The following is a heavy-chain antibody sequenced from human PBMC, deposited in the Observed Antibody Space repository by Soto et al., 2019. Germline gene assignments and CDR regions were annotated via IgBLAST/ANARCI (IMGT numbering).Heavy chain of an antibody. CDR1: GGTFSSYA. V-gene: IGHV1-69*06. Sequence: QVQLVQSGAEAKKPGSSVKVSCKTSGGTFSSYAISWVRQAPGQGLEWMGGIVPLLRTTNYAQKFQGRVTITADTSTYTVYMELRGLRSVATAVYSCARGGYSSTWSNLLDRSGLDVWGQGTTVTVSS. CDR3: ARGGYSSTWSNLLDRSGLDV. J-gene: IGHJ6*02. D-gene: IGHD6-13*01. CDR2: IVPLLRTT.